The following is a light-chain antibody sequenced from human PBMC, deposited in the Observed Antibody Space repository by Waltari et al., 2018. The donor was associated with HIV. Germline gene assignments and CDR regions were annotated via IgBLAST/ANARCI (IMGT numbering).Light chain of an antibody. CDR2: NHN. J-gene: IGLJ2*01. Sequence: QPVLTQPPSASGTPGQRVNLPSPGRHSTLGRTTVKCYQQLPGTAPKLLRANHNRRPSGVPDRFSGSKSGTSASLAISGLQSEDEADYYCAAWDDSRNGDVIFGGGTKLTVL. V-gene: IGLV1-44*01. CDR1: HSTLGRTT. CDR3: AAWDDSRNGDVI.